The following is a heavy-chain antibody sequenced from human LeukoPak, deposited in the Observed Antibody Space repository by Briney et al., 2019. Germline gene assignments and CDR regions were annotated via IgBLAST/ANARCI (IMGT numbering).Heavy chain of an antibody. J-gene: IGHJ5*02. CDR1: GGSISSYY. CDR3: ARGWLSGRISWFDP. V-gene: IGHV4-4*07. Sequence: PSETLSLTCTVSGGSISSYYWSWIRQPAGKGLEWIGRIYTSGSTNYNPSLKSRVTMSVDTSKNQFSLKLSSVTAADTAVYYCARGWLSGRISWFDPWGQGTLVTVSS. CDR2: IYTSGST. D-gene: IGHD1-26*01.